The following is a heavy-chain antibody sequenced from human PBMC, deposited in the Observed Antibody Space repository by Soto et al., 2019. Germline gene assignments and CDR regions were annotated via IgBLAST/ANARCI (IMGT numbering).Heavy chain of an antibody. CDR1: GFTVSNNY. CDR3: ATDPGGGGY. Sequence: EVQLVESGGGLIQPGGSLRLSCAVSGFTVSNNYMSWVRQAPGKGLEGVSVIYSGGYTAYGDSVKGRFTISRDNSKNTPSPKMNTRRAEAPAVYFCATDPGGGGYWGQGTLVTVSS. V-gene: IGHV3-53*01. J-gene: IGHJ4*02. CDR2: IYSGGYT. D-gene: IGHD3-10*01.